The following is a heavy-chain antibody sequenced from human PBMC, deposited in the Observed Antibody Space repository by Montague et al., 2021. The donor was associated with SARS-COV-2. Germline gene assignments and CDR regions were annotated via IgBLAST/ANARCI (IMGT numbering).Heavy chain of an antibody. J-gene: IGHJ4*02. CDR2: IRPDGTST. Sequence: SRRLSWSAFGFTFRSYWMHWVRQVPGRGLVWVSRIRPDGTSTHYAASVKGRFVISRDNAKNTLSLEMTNLRVDDTAIYYCVRPLWFGDSDYYFESWGQGTLVSVSS. CDR1: GFTFRSYW. D-gene: IGHD3-10*01. V-gene: IGHV3-74*01. CDR3: VRPLWFGDSDYYFES.